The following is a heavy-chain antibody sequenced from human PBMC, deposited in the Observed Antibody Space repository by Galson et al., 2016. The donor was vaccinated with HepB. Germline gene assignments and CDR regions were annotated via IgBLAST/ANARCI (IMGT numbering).Heavy chain of an antibody. CDR2: ISSDGSDK. Sequence: SLRLSCAASGFTFSTYTMHWVRQAPGKGLEWLAVISSDGSDKYYADSVRGRFTISRDNSKNTVYLQMNSLRHEDTAVYYCARQGVGASFDYWGLGTLVTVSS. CDR1: GFTFSTYT. J-gene: IGHJ4*02. V-gene: IGHV3-30-3*01. CDR3: ARQGVGASFDY. D-gene: IGHD1-26*01.